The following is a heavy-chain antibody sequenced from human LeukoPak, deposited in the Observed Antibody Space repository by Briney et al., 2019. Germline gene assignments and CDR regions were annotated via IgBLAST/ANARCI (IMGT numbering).Heavy chain of an antibody. J-gene: IGHJ4*02. Sequence: SETLSLTCVVYGGSFSGYFWSWIRQPPGKGLEWIGETTPSGSTNYNPSLKSRVSISIDTSKKKLSLRLTSVTAADSAVYYCASSFYYDSRDYWGQGTLVTVSS. CDR2: TTPSGST. V-gene: IGHV4-34*01. D-gene: IGHD3-22*01. CDR1: GGSFSGYF. CDR3: ASSFYYDSRDY.